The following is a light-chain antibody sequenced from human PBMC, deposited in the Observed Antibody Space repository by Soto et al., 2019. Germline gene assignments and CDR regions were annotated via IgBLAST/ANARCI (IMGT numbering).Light chain of an antibody. CDR2: EVT. Sequence: QSALTQPASVSGSPGQSITISCTGATSDVGNYNYVSWYQHHPGKAPKLMIYEVTNRPSGVSNRFSGSKSGNTASLTISGLQAEDEADYYCRSYTSRSTYVFGTGTKLTVL. CDR1: TSDVGNYNY. V-gene: IGLV2-14*01. J-gene: IGLJ1*01. CDR3: RSYTSRSTYV.